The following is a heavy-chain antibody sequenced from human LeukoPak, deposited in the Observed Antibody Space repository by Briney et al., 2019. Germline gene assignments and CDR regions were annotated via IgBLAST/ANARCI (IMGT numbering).Heavy chain of an antibody. CDR3: ARKTYYYDSSGYLDAFDI. J-gene: IGHJ3*02. V-gene: IGHV5-51*01. CDR2: IYPGDSDT. Sequence: GESLKISCKGSGYSFTSYWIGWVRQMPGKGLEWMGIIYPGDSDTRYSPSFQGQVTISADKSISTAYLQRSSLKASDTAMYYCARKTYYYDSSGYLDAFDIWGQGTMVTVSS. D-gene: IGHD3-22*01. CDR1: GYSFTSYW.